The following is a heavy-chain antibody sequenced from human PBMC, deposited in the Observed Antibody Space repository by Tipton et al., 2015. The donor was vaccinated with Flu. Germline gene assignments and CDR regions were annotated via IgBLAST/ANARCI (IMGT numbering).Heavy chain of an antibody. J-gene: IGHJ4*02. CDR1: GFTFSNHW. Sequence: SLRLSCAASGFTFSNHWMHWVRQAPGKGLVWVSRINKDGSNAVYADSVKGRFTFSRDNAKNTLYLQMIGLRADDTAVYYCPRGLSPSEALDYWGTGTQVTVSS. CDR2: INKDGSNA. CDR3: PRGLSPSEALDY. V-gene: IGHV3-74*01. D-gene: IGHD2-21*02.